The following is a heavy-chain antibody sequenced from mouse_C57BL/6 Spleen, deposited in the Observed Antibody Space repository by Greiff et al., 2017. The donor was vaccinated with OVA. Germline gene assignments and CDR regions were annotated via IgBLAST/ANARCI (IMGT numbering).Heavy chain of an antibody. Sequence: ESGPGLVKPSQSLSLTCSVTGYSITSGYYWNWIRQFPGNKLEWMGYISYDGSNNYNPSLKNRISITRDTSKNQFFLKLNSVTTEDTATYYCARVDDYFSYWGQGTLVTVSA. CDR2: ISYDGSN. CDR3: ARVDDYFSY. V-gene: IGHV3-6*01. D-gene: IGHD2-4*01. J-gene: IGHJ3*01. CDR1: GYSITSGYY.